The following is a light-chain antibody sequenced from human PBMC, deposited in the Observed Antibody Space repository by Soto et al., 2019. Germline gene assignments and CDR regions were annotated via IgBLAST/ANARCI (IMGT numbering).Light chain of an antibody. CDR1: QIFSSTS. CDR2: DVS. Sequence: VLTQSPGTLSLYPGEMATLSCRASQIFSSTSLAWYQQKPGQAPRLLIYDVSNRATGIPARFSGSGSGTDFTLTISSLEPGDFAIYYCQQRNDWQVTFGQGTRLEIK. CDR3: QQRNDWQVT. V-gene: IGKV3D-20*02. J-gene: IGKJ5*01.